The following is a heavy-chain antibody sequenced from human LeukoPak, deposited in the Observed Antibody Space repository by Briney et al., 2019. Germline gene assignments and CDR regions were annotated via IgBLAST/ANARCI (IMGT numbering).Heavy chain of an antibody. CDR3: ARDVWFDP. CDR1: GFTFSSHE. V-gene: IGHV3-48*03. Sequence: GGSLRLSCAASGFTFSSHEMNWVRQPPGRGLEWVSYISSGGSTIYYADSVKGRFTVSRDNAKNSLYLQMNSLRAEDTALYYCARDVWFDPWGQGTLVTVSS. CDR2: ISSGGSTI. J-gene: IGHJ5*02.